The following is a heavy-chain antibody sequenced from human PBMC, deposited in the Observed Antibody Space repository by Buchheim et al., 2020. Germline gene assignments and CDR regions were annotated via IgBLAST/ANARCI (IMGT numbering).Heavy chain of an antibody. CDR1: GFTLSSYW. D-gene: IGHD3-10*02. J-gene: IGHJ4*02. CDR3: VKDMFGNLDY. V-gene: IGHV3-74*01. CDR2: MNEDGSTT. Sequence: EVQLVESGGGLVQPGGSLRLSCAASGFTLSSYWMLWVRQVPGKGLVWVSRMNEDGSTTDYADSVKGRFTISRDNAQNTLYLEMNSLRAEDTAVYYCVKDMFGNLDYWGQGTL.